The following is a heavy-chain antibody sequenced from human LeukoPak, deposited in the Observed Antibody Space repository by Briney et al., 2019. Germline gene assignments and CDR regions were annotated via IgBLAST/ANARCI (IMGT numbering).Heavy chain of an antibody. V-gene: IGHV3-23*01. Sequence: PGGSLRLSCAASGFTLSSYAMSWVRQAPGKALEWVSAIRGSGGSTYYADSVKGRFTISRDNSKNTLYLQMNSLRAEDTAVYYCAKDLLSYCTGRTCPGYFNWFDPWGQGTLVTVSS. CDR3: AKDLLSYCTGRTCPGYFNWFDP. CDR1: GFTLSSYA. D-gene: IGHD2-15*01. CDR2: IRGSGGST. J-gene: IGHJ5*02.